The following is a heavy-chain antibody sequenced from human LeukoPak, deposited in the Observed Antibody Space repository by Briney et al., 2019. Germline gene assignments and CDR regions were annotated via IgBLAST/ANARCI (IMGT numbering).Heavy chain of an antibody. CDR1: GGSISSSN. CDR3: ASRGIRGDTLGPFDF. J-gene: IGHJ4*02. D-gene: IGHD3-10*01. V-gene: IGHV3-23*01. CDR2: ISSSGGRT. Sequence: ETLSLTCAVSGGSISSSNWWSWVRQAPGKGLEWVSAISSSGGRTYFADSVKGRFTISRDNSKNTLYLQMNSLRAEDTAVYYCASRGIRGDTLGPFDFWGQGTLVTVSS.